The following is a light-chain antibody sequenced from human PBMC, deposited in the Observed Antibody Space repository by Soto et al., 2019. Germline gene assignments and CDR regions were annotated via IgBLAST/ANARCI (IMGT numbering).Light chain of an antibody. Sequence: DIQMTQSPSSLSASVGDRVTITCRASQGINNYLAWYQQKSGKVPKLLIYAASTLQSGVPSRFSGSGSGTFFTLTTSTLQPEDVATYYCQKYNSPPETFGPGTKVDIK. J-gene: IGKJ3*01. CDR1: QGINNY. V-gene: IGKV1-27*01. CDR3: QKYNSPPET. CDR2: AAS.